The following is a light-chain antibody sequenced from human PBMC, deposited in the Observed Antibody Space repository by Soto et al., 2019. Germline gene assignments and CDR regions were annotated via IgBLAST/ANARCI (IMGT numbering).Light chain of an antibody. CDR2: DAS. CDR1: QTIDRW. CDR3: QQYEGNPT. V-gene: IGKV1-5*01. J-gene: IGKJ1*01. Sequence: DIQLTQSPSTLSASIGDRVVITCRASQTIDRWLAWYQQRPGLAPRLLIYDASTLESGVPSRFSGSGSETEFTLTISSLKSDDFATYHCQQYEGNPTFGQGTTVEVK.